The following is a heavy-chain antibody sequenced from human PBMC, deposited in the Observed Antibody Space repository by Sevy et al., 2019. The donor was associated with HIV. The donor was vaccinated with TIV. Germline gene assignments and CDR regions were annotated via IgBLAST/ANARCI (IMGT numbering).Heavy chain of an antibody. CDR2: VYYTGGT. CDR1: GGSINSDH. CDR3: ARRNDFDI. J-gene: IGHJ3*02. V-gene: IGHV4-59*08. Sequence: SETLSLTCTVSGGSINSDHWNWIRQPPGKGLEWIGYVYYTGGTNYNPSLKNRVTISVDRTKNQFSFKLTSVTAADTGVYDCARRNDFDIWGQGTMVTVSS.